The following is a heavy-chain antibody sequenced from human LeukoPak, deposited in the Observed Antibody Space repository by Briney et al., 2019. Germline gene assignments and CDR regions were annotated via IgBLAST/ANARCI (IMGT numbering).Heavy chain of an antibody. Sequence: PSETLSLTCTVSGYSISSGYYWGWIRQPPGKGLEWIGSIYHSGSTYYNPSLKSRVTISVDTSKNQFSLKLSSVTAADTAVYYCAAGQLLLGFDYWGQGTLVTVSS. D-gene: IGHD2-2*01. CDR1: GYSISSGYY. CDR3: AAGQLLLGFDY. V-gene: IGHV4-38-2*02. CDR2: IYHSGST. J-gene: IGHJ4*02.